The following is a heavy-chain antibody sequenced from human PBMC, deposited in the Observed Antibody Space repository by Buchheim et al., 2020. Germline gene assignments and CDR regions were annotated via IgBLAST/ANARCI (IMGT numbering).Heavy chain of an antibody. CDR3: ASAYSSGWYSHYYYYGMDV. J-gene: IGHJ6*02. Sequence: EVQLLESGGGLVQPGGSLRLSCAASGFTFSSYAMSWVRQAPGKGLEWVSAISGSGGSTYYADSVKGRFTISRDNSKNTLYLQMNSLRAEDTAVYYCASAYSSGWYSHYYYYGMDVWGQGTT. V-gene: IGHV3-23*01. CDR1: GFTFSSYA. D-gene: IGHD6-19*01. CDR2: ISGSGGST.